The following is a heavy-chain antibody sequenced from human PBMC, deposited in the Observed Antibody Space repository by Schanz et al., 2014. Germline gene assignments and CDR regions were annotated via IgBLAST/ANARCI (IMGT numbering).Heavy chain of an antibody. D-gene: IGHD2-15*01. J-gene: IGHJ3*01. CDR3: ARGPISHGGFDF. CDR1: GDSINSGGHY. Sequence: QVQLLESGPGLVKPSQTLSLTCTVSGDSINSGGHYWTWIRQHPGKGLEWVGYINYSGNTYYTPSLKRRLTISVDLSNNHFSLRLTSVTAADTAVYYCARGPISHGGFDFWSQGTTVTVSS. CDR2: INYSGNT. V-gene: IGHV4-31*03.